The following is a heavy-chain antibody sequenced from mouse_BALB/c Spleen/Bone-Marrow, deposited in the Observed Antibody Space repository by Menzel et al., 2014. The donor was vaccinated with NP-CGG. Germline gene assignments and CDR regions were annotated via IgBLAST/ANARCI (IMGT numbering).Heavy chain of an antibody. Sequence: VNLVESGPGLVAPSQSLSITCTVSGFSLTSYGVHWVRQPPGEVLEWLGVIWAGGSTNYNSALMSRLSISKDNSKSQVFLKMNSLQTDDTAMYYCARGSYYEGAMDYWGQGTSVTVSS. D-gene: IGHD1-1*01. CDR3: ARGSYYEGAMDY. CDR1: GFSLTSYG. J-gene: IGHJ4*01. V-gene: IGHV2-9*02. CDR2: IWAGGST.